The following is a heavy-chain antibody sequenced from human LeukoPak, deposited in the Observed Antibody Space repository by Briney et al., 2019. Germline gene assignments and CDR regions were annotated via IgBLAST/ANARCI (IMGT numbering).Heavy chain of an antibody. V-gene: IGHV3-23*01. J-gene: IGHJ4*02. CDR2: ISDDGSGT. CDR3: ATDRERDPSVYYLV. CDR1: GFTFSDYA. D-gene: IGHD3-22*01. Sequence: GGSLRLSCAASGFTFSDYAMSWVRQAPGQGLEWVSTISDDGSGTYYADSVKGRFTISRDNTKNTLFLQINSLRAEDSAVYYCATDRERDPSVYYLVGGQGTLITVSS.